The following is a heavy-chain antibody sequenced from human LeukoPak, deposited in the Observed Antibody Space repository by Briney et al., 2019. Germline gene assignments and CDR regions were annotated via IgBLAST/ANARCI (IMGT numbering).Heavy chain of an antibody. CDR1: GGSISSGGYY. V-gene: IGHV4-30-2*01. D-gene: IGHD2-2*01. Sequence: PSETLSLTCTVSGGSISSGGYYWSWIRQPPGKGLEWIGYIYHSGSTYYNPSLKSRVTISVDRSKNQFSLELSSVTAADTAVYYCASALVGDDAFDIWGQGTMVTISS. J-gene: IGHJ3*02. CDR2: IYHSGST. CDR3: ASALVGDDAFDI.